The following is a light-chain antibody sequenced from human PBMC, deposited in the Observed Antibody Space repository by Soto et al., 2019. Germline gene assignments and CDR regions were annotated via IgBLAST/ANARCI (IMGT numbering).Light chain of an antibody. V-gene: IGLV1-47*02. CDR1: SSNIGSNY. CDR2: SNN. CDR3: ATWDDSLSGHYV. Sequence: QSVLTQPPSASGTPGQRVTISCSGSSSNIGSNYVCWYQHLPGTAPKLLFYSNNQRPSGVPDRISGSKSGTSASLAISGLRSEDEADYYCATWDDSLSGHYVFGTGTKVTVL. J-gene: IGLJ1*01.